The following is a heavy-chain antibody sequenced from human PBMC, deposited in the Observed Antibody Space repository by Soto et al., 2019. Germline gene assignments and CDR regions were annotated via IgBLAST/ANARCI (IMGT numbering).Heavy chain of an antibody. CDR1: GFTFSNYA. D-gene: IGHD1-26*01. J-gene: IGHJ4*02. CDR2: ISYDGNKI. V-gene: IGHV3-30*18. CDR3: AKDAWELPPGIGY. Sequence: QVHLVESGGGVVQPGGSLRLSCAASGFTFSNYAIHWVRQAPGKGLEWVAVISYDGNKISYADSVKGRFAVSRDNSRNMVYLQMNSLRTEDMAMYYCAKDAWELPPGIGYWGQGTLVSVSS.